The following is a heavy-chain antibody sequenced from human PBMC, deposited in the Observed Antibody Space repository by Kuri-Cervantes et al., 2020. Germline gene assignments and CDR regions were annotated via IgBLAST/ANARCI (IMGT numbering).Heavy chain of an antibody. Sequence: SETLSLTCAVSGYSISSGYYWGWIRQPPGKGLEWIGSIYHISHSGSTYYNPSLKSRVSISVDTSKNQFSLRLYSVTAADTAFYYCARHGGPGSNDYYFYYHNMDVWGKGTSVTVSS. CDR2: IYHISHSGST. V-gene: IGHV4-38-2*01. CDR1: GYSISSGYY. D-gene: IGHD3-16*01. CDR3: ARHGGPGSNDYYFYYHNMDV. J-gene: IGHJ6*03.